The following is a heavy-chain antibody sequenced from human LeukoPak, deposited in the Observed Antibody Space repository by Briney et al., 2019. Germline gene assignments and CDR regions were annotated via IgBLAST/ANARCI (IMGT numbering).Heavy chain of an antibody. V-gene: IGHV3-74*01. CDR3: TRGRAYNYGYFDY. CDR1: GFTFSSDW. Sequence: GGSLRLSCAASGFTFSSDWMHWVRQAPGKGLVGVSRISSDGSSTSYADSVKGRFTISRDNTKNTLYLQMNSLRDEDTAVYYCTRGRAYNYGYFDYWGQGTLVTVSS. CDR2: ISSDGSST. D-gene: IGHD5-18*01. J-gene: IGHJ4*02.